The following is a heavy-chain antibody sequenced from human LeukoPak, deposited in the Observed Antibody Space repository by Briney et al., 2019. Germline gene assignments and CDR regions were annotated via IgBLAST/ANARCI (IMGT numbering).Heavy chain of an antibody. D-gene: IGHD3-10*01. J-gene: IGHJ6*04. Sequence: SETLSLTCAVYGGSFSGYYWSWIRQPPGKGLEWIGEINHSGSTNYNPSLKSRVTISVDTSKNQFSLKLSSVTAADTAVYYCASRRYQYGSGSYYPKGYYYYGMDVWGKGTTVTVSP. V-gene: IGHV4-34*01. CDR1: GGSFSGYY. CDR3: ASRRYQYGSGSYYPKGYYYYGMDV. CDR2: INHSGST.